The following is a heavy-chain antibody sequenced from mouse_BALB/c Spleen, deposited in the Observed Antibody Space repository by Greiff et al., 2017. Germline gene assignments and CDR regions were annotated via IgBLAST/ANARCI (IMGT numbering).Heavy chain of an antibody. V-gene: IGHV2-6-7*01. CDR3: ARAEGTGALAY. D-gene: IGHD4-1*01. CDR2: IWGDGST. CDR1: GFSLTGYG. Sequence: VQRVESGPGLVAPSQSLSITCTVSGFSLTGYGVNWVRQPPGKGLEWLGMIWGDGSTDYNSALKSRLSISKDNSKSQVFLKMNSLQTDDTARYYCARAEGTGALAYWGQGTLVTVSA. J-gene: IGHJ3*01.